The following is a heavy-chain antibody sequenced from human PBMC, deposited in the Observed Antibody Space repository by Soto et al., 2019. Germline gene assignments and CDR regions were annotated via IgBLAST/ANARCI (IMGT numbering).Heavy chain of an antibody. CDR2: ISGSGGST. Sequence: EVQLLESGGGLVQPGGSLRLSCAASGFTFSSYAMSWVRQAPGKGLEWVSAISGSGGSTYYADSVKGRFTISRDNSKNTLYLQMNSLRAEDTAVYYCAKDPIRVLRFLDWFPEGDYCGQGTLVTVSS. J-gene: IGHJ4*02. CDR1: GFTFSSYA. D-gene: IGHD3-3*01. V-gene: IGHV3-23*01. CDR3: AKDPIRVLRFLDWFPEGDY.